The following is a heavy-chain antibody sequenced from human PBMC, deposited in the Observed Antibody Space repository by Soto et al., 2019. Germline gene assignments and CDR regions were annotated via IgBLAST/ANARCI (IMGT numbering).Heavy chain of an antibody. J-gene: IGHJ5*02. CDR1: GYTFTSYD. D-gene: IGHD3-10*01. CDR3: ARVRYYYGSGSKTNWFDP. CDR2: MNPNSGNT. V-gene: IGHV1-8*01. Sequence: QVQLVQSGAEVEKPGASVKVSCKASGYTFTSYDINWVRQATGQGLEWMGWMNPNSGNTGYAQKFQGRVTMTRNTSISTAYMELSSLRSEDTAVYYCARVRYYYGSGSKTNWFDPWGQGTLVTVSS.